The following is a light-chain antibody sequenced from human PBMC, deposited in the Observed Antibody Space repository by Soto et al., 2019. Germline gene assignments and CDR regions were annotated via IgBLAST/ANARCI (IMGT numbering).Light chain of an antibody. Sequence: QSALAQPASVSGSPGQSITISCTGTSSDIGSYNYISWYQQYPDKGPKLIIYGVTNRPSGVSNRFSGSKSGYTASLPISGLQAEDEADYYCCSYTTTTAYVFGTGTKLTVL. CDR2: GVT. CDR3: CSYTTTTAYV. CDR1: SSDIGSYNY. V-gene: IGLV2-14*03. J-gene: IGLJ1*01.